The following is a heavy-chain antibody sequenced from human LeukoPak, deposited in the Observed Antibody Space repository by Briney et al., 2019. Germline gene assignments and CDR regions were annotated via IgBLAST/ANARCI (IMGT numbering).Heavy chain of an antibody. V-gene: IGHV1-46*01. CDR1: GYTFTSYY. CDR3: ARGQYSSGWYYG. D-gene: IGHD6-19*01. Sequence: SVKVSCKASGYTFTSYYMNWVQQAPGQGLEWIGIINPSGGSTSYAQKFQGRVTMTRDTSTSTVYMELSSLRSEDTAVYYCARGQYSSGWYYGWGQGTLVTVSS. J-gene: IGHJ4*02. CDR2: INPSGGST.